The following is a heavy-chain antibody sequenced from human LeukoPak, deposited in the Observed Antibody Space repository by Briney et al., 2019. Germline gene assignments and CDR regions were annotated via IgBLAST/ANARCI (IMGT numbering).Heavy chain of an antibody. D-gene: IGHD2-2*02. CDR1: GYTFTGYY. CDR3: ARGWERIVVPAAIRYYYYYYMDV. V-gene: IGHV1-2*02. Sequence: ASVKVSCKASGYTFTGYYMHWVRQAPGQGLEWMGWINPNSGGTNYAQKFQGRVTMTRDTSISTAYMELSRLRSDDTAVYYCARGWERIVVPAAIRYYYYYYMDVWGKGTTVTVSS. J-gene: IGHJ6*03. CDR2: INPNSGGT.